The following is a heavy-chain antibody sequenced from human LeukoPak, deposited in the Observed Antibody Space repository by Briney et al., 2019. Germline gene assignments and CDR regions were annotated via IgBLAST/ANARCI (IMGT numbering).Heavy chain of an antibody. J-gene: IGHJ4*02. V-gene: IGHV3-7*01. Sequence: GGSLRLSCAASGSTFSSYWMSWVRRAPGKGLEWVANIKQDGSEKYYVDSVKGRFTISRDNAKNSLYLQMNSLRAEDTAVYYCARECIVATIKDYWGQGTLVTVSS. D-gene: IGHD5-12*01. CDR3: ARECIVATIKDY. CDR2: IKQDGSEK. CDR1: GSTFSSYW.